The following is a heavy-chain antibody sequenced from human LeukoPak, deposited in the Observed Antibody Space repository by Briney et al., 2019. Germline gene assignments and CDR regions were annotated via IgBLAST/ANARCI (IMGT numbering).Heavy chain of an antibody. J-gene: IGHJ6*02. CDR3: ARLKAAYCGGDCYPHGMDV. CDR1: GGSISSYY. CDR2: IYYSGST. V-gene: IGHV4-59*08. D-gene: IGHD2-21*02. Sequence: SETLSLTCTVSGGSISSYYWSWIRQSPGKGLEWIGYIYYSGSTNYNPSLKSRVTISVDTSKNQFSLKLSSVTAADTAVYYCARLKAAYCGGDCYPHGMDVWGQGTTVTVSS.